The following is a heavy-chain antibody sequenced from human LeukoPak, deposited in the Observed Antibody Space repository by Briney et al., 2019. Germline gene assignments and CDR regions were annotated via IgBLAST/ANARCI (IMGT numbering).Heavy chain of an antibody. J-gene: IGHJ3*02. CDR1: GYTFTSYG. CDR2: ISAYNGNT. Sequence: GASVKVSCKASGYTFTSYGISWVRQAPGQGLEWMGWISAYNGNTNYAQKLQGRVTMTTDTSTSTAYMELRSLRSDDTAVYYCARVRYSSGWRNSMDAFDIWGQGTMVTVSS. D-gene: IGHD6-19*01. CDR3: ARVRYSSGWRNSMDAFDI. V-gene: IGHV1-18*01.